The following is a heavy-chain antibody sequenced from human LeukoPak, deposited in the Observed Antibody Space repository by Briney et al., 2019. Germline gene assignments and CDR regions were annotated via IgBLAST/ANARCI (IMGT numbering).Heavy chain of an antibody. CDR3: ARATAENDH. V-gene: IGHV1-2*02. Sequence: ASVKVSCKAFGYTFTGYYMHWVRQAPGQGLEWMGWINPKTGGTSYAQKFQGRVTTTRDTSISTVNMELSRLTSDDTAVYYCARATAENDHWGQGTLVTVSS. D-gene: IGHD1-14*01. J-gene: IGHJ4*02. CDR1: GYTFTGYY. CDR2: INPKTGGT.